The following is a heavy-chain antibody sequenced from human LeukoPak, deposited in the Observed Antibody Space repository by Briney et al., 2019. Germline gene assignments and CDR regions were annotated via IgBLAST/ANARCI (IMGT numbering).Heavy chain of an antibody. Sequence: GGSLRLSCAASGFTFSDYYMSWIRQAPGKGLEWVSYISGSGSTIYYADSVKGRFTISRDNAKNSLYLQMNSLRAEDTAVYYCARIADRLIYDILTGYSDYWGQGTLVTVSS. CDR1: GFTFSDYY. V-gene: IGHV3-11*01. D-gene: IGHD3-9*01. J-gene: IGHJ4*02. CDR2: ISGSGSTI. CDR3: ARIADRLIYDILTGYSDY.